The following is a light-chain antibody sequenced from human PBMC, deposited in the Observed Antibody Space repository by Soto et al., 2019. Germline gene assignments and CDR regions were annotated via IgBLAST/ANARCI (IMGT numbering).Light chain of an antibody. CDR1: QSVNSNF. V-gene: IGKV3-20*01. J-gene: IGKJ2*01. CDR2: AAS. CDR3: QLYGSYMFT. Sequence: EVVLTQSPGPLSLSPGERVTLSCRTSQSVNSNFLSWFQQKPGQPPRLLLYAASKRAAGTPDRFSGAGSGTDFTLIISRLEPDDSAIYHCQLYGSYMFTFGQGTKVEI.